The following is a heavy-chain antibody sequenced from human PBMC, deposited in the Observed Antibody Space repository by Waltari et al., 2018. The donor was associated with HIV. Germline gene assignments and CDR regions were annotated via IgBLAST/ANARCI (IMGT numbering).Heavy chain of an antibody. CDR1: GGSIPSSSYY. V-gene: IGHV4-39*07. J-gene: IGHJ5*02. CDR2: IYYSGTT. CDR3: ARDGTMVRGVHWFDP. Sequence: QLQLQESGPGLVKPSETLSLNCTVSGGSIPSSSYYWGWIRQPPGKGLEWIGSIYYSGTTYYNPSLKSRVTISVDTSKNQFSLKLSSVTAADTAVYYCARDGTMVRGVHWFDPWGQGTLVTVSS. D-gene: IGHD3-10*01.